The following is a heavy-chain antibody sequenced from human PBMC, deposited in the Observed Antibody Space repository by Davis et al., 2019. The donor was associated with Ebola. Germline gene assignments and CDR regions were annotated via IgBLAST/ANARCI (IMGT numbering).Heavy chain of an antibody. CDR3: ARGYCSSTSCHEYSSSSGPGYFDY. D-gene: IGHD2-2*01. J-gene: IGHJ4*02. CDR1: GYTFTSYY. Sequence: ASVKVSCKASGYTFTSYYMHWVRQPPGQGLEWMGIINPSGGSTSYAQKFQGRVTMTRDTSTSSVYMELSSLRSEDTAVYYCARGYCSSTSCHEYSSSSGPGYFDYWGQGTLVTVSS. V-gene: IGHV1-46*01. CDR2: INPSGGST.